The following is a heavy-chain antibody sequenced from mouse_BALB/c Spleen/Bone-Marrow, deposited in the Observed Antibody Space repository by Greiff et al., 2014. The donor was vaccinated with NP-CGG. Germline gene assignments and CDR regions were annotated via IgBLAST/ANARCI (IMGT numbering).Heavy chain of an antibody. J-gene: IGHJ3*01. V-gene: IGHV1-18*01. D-gene: IGHD2-1*01. CDR2: INPYNGGT. Sequence: VQLQQSGPELVKPGASMKISCKASGYSFTGYTMNWVKQSHGENLEWIGLINPYNGGTSYNQKFKDKATLTVDKSSSTAYMELLSLTSEDSAVYYCARDGNGFAYWGQGTLVTVSA. CDR1: GYSFTGYT. CDR3: ARDGNGFAY.